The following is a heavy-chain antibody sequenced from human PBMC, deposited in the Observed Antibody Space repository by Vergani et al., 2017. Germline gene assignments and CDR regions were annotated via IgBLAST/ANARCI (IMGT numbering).Heavy chain of an antibody. V-gene: IGHV3-33*01. D-gene: IGHD3-3*01. J-gene: IGHJ4*02. CDR1: GFTFSSYG. Sequence: QVQLVESGGGVVQPGRSLRLSCAASGFTFSSYGMHWVRQAPGKGLEGVEVIWDGGSNKYYADSVKGRFTLSRDNSHNTRYLQMNSLRAEDTAVYYCARAASRFLEWLSAPVDYWGQGTLVTVSS. CDR3: ARAASRFLEWLSAPVDY. CDR2: IWDGGSNK.